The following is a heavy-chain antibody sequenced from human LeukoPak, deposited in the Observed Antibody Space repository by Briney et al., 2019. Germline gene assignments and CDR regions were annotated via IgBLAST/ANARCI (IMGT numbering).Heavy chain of an antibody. CDR3: ARDGSGWYGSDY. CDR1: GGSFSGYY. Sequence: SETLSLTCAVYGGSFSGYYWSWIRQPPGKGLEWIGEINHSGSTNYNPSLKSRVTISVDTSKNQFSLKLSSVTAADTAVYYCARDGSGWYGSDYWGQGTLVTVST. D-gene: IGHD6-19*01. CDR2: INHSGST. V-gene: IGHV4-34*01. J-gene: IGHJ4*02.